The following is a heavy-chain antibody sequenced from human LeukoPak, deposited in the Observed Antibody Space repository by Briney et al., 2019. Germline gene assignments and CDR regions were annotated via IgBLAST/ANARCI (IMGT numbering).Heavy chain of an antibody. Sequence: ASVKVSCKASGYTFTNYAMNWVRQAPGQGLEWMGWISAYNGNTNYAQKLQGRVTMTTDTSTSTAYMELRSLRSDDTAVYYCARASVGGSSYYNWFDPWGQGTLVTVSS. CDR1: GYTFTNYA. D-gene: IGHD6-6*01. J-gene: IGHJ5*02. CDR3: ARASVGGSSYYNWFDP. V-gene: IGHV1-18*01. CDR2: ISAYNGNT.